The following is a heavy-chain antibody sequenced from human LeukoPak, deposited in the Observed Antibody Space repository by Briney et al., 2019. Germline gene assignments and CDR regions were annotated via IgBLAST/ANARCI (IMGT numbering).Heavy chain of an antibody. CDR2: IKKTGSET. CDR1: GFTFSHFW. CDR3: AREDGYCSGGNCYSYFDS. V-gene: IGHV3-7*01. D-gene: IGHD2-15*01. Sequence: PGGSLRLSCAASGFTFSHFWMSWVRQAPGKGLEWVAYIKKTGSETYYVDSVKGRFTITRDNTRNSLFPQMYSLRAEDTAVYFCAREDGYCSGGNCYSYFDSWGQGTLVTVSS. J-gene: IGHJ4*02.